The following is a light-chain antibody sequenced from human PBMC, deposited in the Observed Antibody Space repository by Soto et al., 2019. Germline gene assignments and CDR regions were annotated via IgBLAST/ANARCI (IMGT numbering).Light chain of an antibody. CDR1: QSVSSSY. V-gene: IGKV3-20*01. Sequence: EIVLTQSPGTLSLSPGERATLSCRASQSVSSSYLAWYQKKPGQAPRLLIYGASSRATGIPDRFSGSGSGTDFTLTISRLGPEDFAVYYCQQYGSSPLTFGGGTKVEIK. CDR2: GAS. CDR3: QQYGSSPLT. J-gene: IGKJ4*01.